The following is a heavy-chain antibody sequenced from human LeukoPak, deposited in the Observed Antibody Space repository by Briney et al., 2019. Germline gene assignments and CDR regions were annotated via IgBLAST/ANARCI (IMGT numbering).Heavy chain of an antibody. CDR2: MNPNSGNT. D-gene: IGHD1-26*01. J-gene: IGHJ4*02. V-gene: IGHV1-8*01. Sequence: GASVKVSCKASGYTFSSYDINWLRQATGQGPEWMGWMNPNSGNTGYAQKFQGRVTMTRNTSISTAYMELSGLRSEDTAVYYCARDRAGELLNFDYWGQGTLVTVSS. CDR1: GYTFSSYD. CDR3: ARDRAGELLNFDY.